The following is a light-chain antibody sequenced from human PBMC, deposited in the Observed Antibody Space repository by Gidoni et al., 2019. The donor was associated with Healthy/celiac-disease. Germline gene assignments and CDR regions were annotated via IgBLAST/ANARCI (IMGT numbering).Light chain of an antibody. CDR1: QSVSSSY. V-gene: IGKV3-20*01. CDR2: GAS. CDR3: QQYGSSPGYT. Sequence: EIVLTQSPGTLSLSPGERATLSCRASQSVSSSYLAWYQQKPGQAPRLLIYGASSRATGIPDRFSGRGSGTDFTLTISRLEPEDFAVYYCQQYGSSPGYTFGQXTKLEIK. J-gene: IGKJ2*01.